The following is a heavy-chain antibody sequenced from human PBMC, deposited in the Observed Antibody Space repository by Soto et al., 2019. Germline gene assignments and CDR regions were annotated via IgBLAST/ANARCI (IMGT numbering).Heavy chain of an antibody. CDR3: ARGGPSSKWLDP. D-gene: IGHD3-10*01. CDR1: GGSIRGYY. Sequence: SATLSLTCTVSGGSIRGYYWSWIRQPPGKGLEWIGYIHYSGSTDYNPSLKSRVTISVDTSKNQFSLKLNSVTAADTAVYYCARGGPSSKWLDPWGQGTLVTVSS. J-gene: IGHJ5*02. CDR2: IHYSGST. V-gene: IGHV4-59*01.